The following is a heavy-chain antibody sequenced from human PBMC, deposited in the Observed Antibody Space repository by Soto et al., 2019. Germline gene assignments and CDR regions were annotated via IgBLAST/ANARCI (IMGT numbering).Heavy chain of an antibody. CDR2: INPNSGGT. J-gene: IGHJ6*02. CDR3: ARDGKKYYDFWSGYKPYGMDV. Sequence: AAVKVSCKASGYTFTGYYMHWVRQAPGQGXEWMGWINPNSGGTNYAQKFQGWVTMTRDTSISTAYMELSRLRSDDTAVYYCARDGKKYYDFWSGYKPYGMDVWGQGTTVTVSS. CDR1: GYTFTGYY. V-gene: IGHV1-2*04. D-gene: IGHD3-3*01.